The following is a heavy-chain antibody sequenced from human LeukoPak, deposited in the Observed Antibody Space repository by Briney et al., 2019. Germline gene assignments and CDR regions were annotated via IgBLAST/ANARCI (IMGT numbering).Heavy chain of an antibody. J-gene: IGHJ4*02. CDR1: GLSLSTSGVG. CDR3: AHYCSSTSCYGLFDY. CDR2: IYWDDDK. Sequence: SGPTLVNPTQTLTLTCTFSGLSLSTSGVGVGWIRQPPGKAPEWLALIYWDDDKRYSPSLKSRLTITKDTSKNQVVLTMTNMDPVDTATYYCAHYCSSTSCYGLFDYWGQGTLVTVSS. V-gene: IGHV2-5*02. D-gene: IGHD2-2*01.